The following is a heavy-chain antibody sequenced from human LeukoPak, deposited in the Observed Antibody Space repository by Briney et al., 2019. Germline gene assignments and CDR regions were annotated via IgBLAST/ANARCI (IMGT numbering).Heavy chain of an antibody. Sequence: SETLSLTCAVYGGSFSGHYWTWIRQPPGKGLEWIGEINHSGSTNYNPSLKSRVTISVDTSKNQFSLKVSSVTAADTAVFYCARVKDPGGYYYYYYMDIWGKGNTVTVSS. V-gene: IGHV4-34*01. D-gene: IGHD3-16*01. CDR3: ARVKDPGGYYYYYYMDI. CDR1: GGSFSGHY. CDR2: INHSGST. J-gene: IGHJ6*03.